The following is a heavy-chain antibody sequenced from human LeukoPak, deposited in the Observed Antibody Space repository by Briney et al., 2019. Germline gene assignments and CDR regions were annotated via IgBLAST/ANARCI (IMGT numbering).Heavy chain of an antibody. CDR1: GFTFSNAW. V-gene: IGHV3-23*01. CDR2: ISNSGGST. Sequence: GGSLRLSCAASGFTFSNAWMNWVRQAPGKGLEWVSAISNSGGSTYYADSVKGRFTISRDNSKNTLYLQMNSLRAEDTAVYYCAKEFYYDASGDPFDIWGQGTMVTVSS. J-gene: IGHJ3*02. D-gene: IGHD3-22*01. CDR3: AKEFYYDASGDPFDI.